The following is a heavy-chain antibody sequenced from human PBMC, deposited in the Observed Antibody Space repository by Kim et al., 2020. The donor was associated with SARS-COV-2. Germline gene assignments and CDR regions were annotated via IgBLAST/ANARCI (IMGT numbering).Heavy chain of an antibody. CDR1: GGSISSSSYY. V-gene: IGHV4-39*07. J-gene: IGHJ2*01. CDR3: ARAKEEMATIIYWYFDL. Sequence: SETLSLTCTVSGGSISSSSYYWGWIRQPPGKGLEWIGSIYYSGSTYYNPSLKSRVTISVDTSKNQFSLKLSSVTAADTAVYYCARAKEEMATIIYWYFDLWGRGTLVTVSS. D-gene: IGHD5-12*01. CDR2: IYYSGST.